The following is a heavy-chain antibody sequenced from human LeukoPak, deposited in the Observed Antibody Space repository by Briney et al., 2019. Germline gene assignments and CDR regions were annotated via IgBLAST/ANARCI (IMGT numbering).Heavy chain of an antibody. Sequence: SETLSLTCAVYGGSFSGSYWSWIRQPPGKGLQWIGEITHSGSTKYNPSLKSRVAISLDTSKSQFSLKLASMTAADTAVYYCARVGTRGSGWPGDYYYYMDVWGKGTTVTVSS. CDR2: ITHSGST. CDR3: ARVGTRGSGWPGDYYYYMDV. D-gene: IGHD6-19*01. CDR1: GGSFSGSY. J-gene: IGHJ6*03. V-gene: IGHV4-34*01.